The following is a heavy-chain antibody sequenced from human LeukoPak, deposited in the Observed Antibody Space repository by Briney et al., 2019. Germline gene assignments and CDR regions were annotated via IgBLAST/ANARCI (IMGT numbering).Heavy chain of an antibody. J-gene: IGHJ4*02. Sequence: PGGSLRLSCAASGFTFSSYAMTWVRQAPGKGLECVSAISVSGGTTYYADSVKGRLTISRDNSKNTLYLQMSSLRAEDTAVYYCAKGALEWSYYFDYWGQGALVTVSS. CDR1: GFTFSSYA. CDR2: ISVSGGTT. CDR3: AKGALEWSYYFDY. D-gene: IGHD3-3*01. V-gene: IGHV3-23*01.